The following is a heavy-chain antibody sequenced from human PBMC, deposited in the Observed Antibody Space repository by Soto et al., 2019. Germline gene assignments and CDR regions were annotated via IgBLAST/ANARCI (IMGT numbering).Heavy chain of an antibody. D-gene: IGHD4-17*01. CDR3: ARAILPTVTTSLYFQH. CDR2: IWYDGSNK. J-gene: IGHJ1*01. V-gene: IGHV3-33*01. Sequence: PGGSLRLSCGASGFTFSSYGMHWVRQAPGKGLEWVAVIWYDGSNKYYADSVKGRFTISRDNSKNTLYLQMNSLRAEDTAVYYCARAILPTVTTSLYFQHWGQGTLVTVSS. CDR1: GFTFSSYG.